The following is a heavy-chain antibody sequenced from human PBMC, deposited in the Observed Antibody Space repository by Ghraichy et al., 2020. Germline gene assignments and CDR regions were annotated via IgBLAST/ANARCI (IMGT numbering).Heavy chain of an antibody. D-gene: IGHD2-15*01. J-gene: IGHJ4*02. V-gene: IGHV3-7*03. Sequence: GGSLRLSCAVSGFTLSVYWMAWVRQAPGKGLEFVANIKQDGSDKFYADSVEGRFTISRDNARNLVYLQMNSLRPEDTAVYYFARWSRPFDFWGQGTLVTVSS. CDR1: GFTLSVYW. CDR2: IKQDGSDK. CDR3: ARWSRPFDF.